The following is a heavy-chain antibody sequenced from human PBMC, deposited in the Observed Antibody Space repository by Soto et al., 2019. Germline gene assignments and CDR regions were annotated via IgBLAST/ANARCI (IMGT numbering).Heavy chain of an antibody. CDR1: GYTFTGYY. D-gene: IGHD1-7*01. J-gene: IGHJ4*02. V-gene: IGHV1-2*02. Sequence: ASVKVSCKASGYTFTGYYMHWVRQAPGQGLEWMGWINPNSGGTNYAQKFQGRVTMTRDTSISTAYMELSRLRSDDTAVYYCARDIVTGTTPHFDYWGQGTLVTAPQ. CDR2: INPNSGGT. CDR3: ARDIVTGTTPHFDY.